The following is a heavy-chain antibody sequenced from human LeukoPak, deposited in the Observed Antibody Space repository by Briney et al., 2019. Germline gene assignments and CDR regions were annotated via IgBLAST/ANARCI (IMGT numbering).Heavy chain of an antibody. J-gene: IGHJ4*02. CDR3: ARALRYDFWSGYLTAPDY. Sequence: ASVKVSCKASGGTFSSYAISWVRQAPGQGLEWMGWINPNSGGTNYAQKFQGRVTMTRDTSISTAYMELSRLRSDDTAVYYCARALRYDFWSGYLTAPDYWGQGTLVTVSS. V-gene: IGHV1-2*02. CDR2: INPNSGGT. CDR1: GGTFSSYA. D-gene: IGHD3-3*01.